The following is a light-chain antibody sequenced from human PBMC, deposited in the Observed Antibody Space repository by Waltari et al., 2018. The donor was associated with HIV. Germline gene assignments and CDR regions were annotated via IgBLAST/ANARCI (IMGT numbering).Light chain of an antibody. CDR1: QSVSSN. CDR3: QQYNNWPRT. Sequence: EIVMTQSPATLSVSPGERATLSCKASQSVSSNSAWYQQKPGQAPRLLIYGASTRATGIPARFGGSGSGTEFTLTISSLQSEDFAVYYCQQYNNWPRTFGQGTKVEIK. V-gene: IGKV3-15*01. CDR2: GAS. J-gene: IGKJ1*01.